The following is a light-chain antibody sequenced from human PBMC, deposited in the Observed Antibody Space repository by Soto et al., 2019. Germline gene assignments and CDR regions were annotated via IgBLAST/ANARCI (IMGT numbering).Light chain of an antibody. CDR1: QSISSW. V-gene: IGKV1-5*01. J-gene: IGKJ2*02. Sequence: DIQMTQSPSTLSASVGDRVTITCRASQSISSWLAWYQQKPGKAPKLLIYDASSLESGVPPRFSGSGSGTEFTLTISSLQPDDFATSYCQQYNSYPLCTFGQGTKLEIK. CDR3: QQYNSYPLCT. CDR2: DAS.